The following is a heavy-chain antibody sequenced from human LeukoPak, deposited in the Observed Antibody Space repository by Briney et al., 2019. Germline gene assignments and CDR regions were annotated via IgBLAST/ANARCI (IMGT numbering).Heavy chain of an antibody. J-gene: IGHJ4*02. CDR1: GFTFSDYA. V-gene: IGHV3-23*01. CDR3: AREGGDYVWGSYRPFDY. D-gene: IGHD3-16*02. CDR2: ISGSGGST. Sequence: GGSLRLSCSASGFTFSDYAMTWVRQAPGKGLEWVSAISGSGGSTYYADSVKGRFTISRDNAKNSLYLQMNSLRAEDTAVYYCAREGGDYVWGSYRPFDYWGQGTLVTVSS.